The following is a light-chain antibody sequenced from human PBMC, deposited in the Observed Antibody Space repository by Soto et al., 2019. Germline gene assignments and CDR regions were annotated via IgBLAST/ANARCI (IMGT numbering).Light chain of an antibody. J-gene: IGKJ4*01. CDR3: QQLHSYPIT. Sequence: DIQLTQSPSFLSASVGDRVTITCRASQGISSYLAWYQQKPGKAPKLLIYAASTLQSGVPSRFSGSGSGTEFTLTISSLQLEYFSTYYCQQLHSYPITFGGGINV. CDR2: AAS. V-gene: IGKV1-9*01. CDR1: QGISSY.